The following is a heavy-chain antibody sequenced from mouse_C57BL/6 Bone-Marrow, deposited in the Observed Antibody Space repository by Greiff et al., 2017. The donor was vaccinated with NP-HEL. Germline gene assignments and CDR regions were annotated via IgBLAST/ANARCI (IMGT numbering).Heavy chain of an antibody. CDR1: GYTFTDYY. Sequence: VQLQQSGPELVKPGASVKISCKASGYTFTDYYMNWVKQSHGKSLEWIGDINPNNGGTSYNQKFKGKATLTVDKSSSTAYMELRSLTSEDSAVYYCARLGYYGSRTYYAMDYWGQGTSVTVSS. CDR3: ARLGYYGSRTYYAMDY. V-gene: IGHV1-26*01. CDR2: INPNNGGT. J-gene: IGHJ4*01. D-gene: IGHD1-1*01.